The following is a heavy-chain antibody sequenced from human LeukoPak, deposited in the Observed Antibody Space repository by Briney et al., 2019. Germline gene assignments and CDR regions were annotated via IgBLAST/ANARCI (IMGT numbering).Heavy chain of an antibody. V-gene: IGHV3-9*03. J-gene: IGHJ4*02. CDR2: ISWNSGSI. Sequence: GGSLRLSCAASGFTFDDYAMHWVRQAPGKGLEWVSGISWNSGSIGYADSVKGRFTISRDNAKNSLYLQMNSLRAEDMALYYCAKGDSAVSGSYGVDYWGQGTLVTVSS. D-gene: IGHD1-26*01. CDR1: GFTFDDYA. CDR3: AKGDSAVSGSYGVDY.